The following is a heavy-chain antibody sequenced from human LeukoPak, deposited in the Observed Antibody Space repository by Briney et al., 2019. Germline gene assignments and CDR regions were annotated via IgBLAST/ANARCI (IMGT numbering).Heavy chain of an antibody. D-gene: IGHD6-19*01. V-gene: IGHV3-23*01. Sequence: PGGSLRLSCAASGFTFSSYAMSWVRQAPGKGLEWVSAISGSGGSTYYADPVKGRFTISRDNSKNTLYLQMNSLRAEDTAVYYCASGTSQQWLVTIPAEYFQHWGQGTLVTVSP. CDR3: ASGTSQQWLVTIPAEYFQH. CDR2: ISGSGGST. J-gene: IGHJ1*01. CDR1: GFTFSSYA.